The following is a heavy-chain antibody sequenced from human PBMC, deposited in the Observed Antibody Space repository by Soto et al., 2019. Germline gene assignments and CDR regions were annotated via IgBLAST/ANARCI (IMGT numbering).Heavy chain of an antibody. Sequence: ASGKVSCKASGYTFTSYAMHWVRQAPGQRLEWMGWINAGNGNTKYSQKFQGWVTMTRDTSISTAYMELSRLRSDDTAVYYCARRYCISTSCQNRPLDYYGMDVWGQGTTVTVSS. CDR2: INAGNGNT. J-gene: IGHJ6*02. CDR3: ARRYCISTSCQNRPLDYYGMDV. D-gene: IGHD2-2*01. V-gene: IGHV1-3*01. CDR1: GYTFTSYA.